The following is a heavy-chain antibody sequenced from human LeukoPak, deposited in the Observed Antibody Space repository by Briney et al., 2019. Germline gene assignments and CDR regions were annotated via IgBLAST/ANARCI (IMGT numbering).Heavy chain of an antibody. V-gene: IGHV3-23*01. D-gene: IGHD3-10*01. Sequence: PGGPLRLSCAASGFTFSSYSMNWVRQAPGKGLEWVSAISGSGGSTYYADSVKGRFTISRDNSKNTLYLQMNSLRAEDTAVYYCAKDYPTGYTMVRELDAFDIWGQGTMVTVSS. CDR2: ISGSGGST. J-gene: IGHJ3*02. CDR3: AKDYPTGYTMVRELDAFDI. CDR1: GFTFSSYS.